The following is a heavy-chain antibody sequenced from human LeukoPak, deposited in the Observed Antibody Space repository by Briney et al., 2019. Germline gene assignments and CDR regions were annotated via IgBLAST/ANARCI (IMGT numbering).Heavy chain of an antibody. CDR1: GGSISSAPYY. J-gene: IGHJ5*02. CDR2: ISHSGST. Sequence: PLQTLSLTCTVSGGSISSAPYYWSWIRQPPGKGLEWIGYISHSGSTYYNPSFKSRVTILVDRSKNQFSLKLSSVTAADTAVYYCARRLEIPGGIGWFDPWGQGTLVTVSS. CDR3: ARRLEIPGGIGWFDP. V-gene: IGHV4-30-2*01. D-gene: IGHD2-2*01.